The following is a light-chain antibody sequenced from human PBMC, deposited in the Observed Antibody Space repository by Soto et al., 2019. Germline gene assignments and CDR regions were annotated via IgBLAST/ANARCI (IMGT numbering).Light chain of an antibody. CDR3: LSDDTFPRS. CDR1: QGISTW. V-gene: IGKV1-12*01. Sequence: DIQMTQSPSSVSASVGDRVTITCRASQGISTWLAWYQHKPGKAPKLLIYAESRLQSGVPSRFSGSGSGTDFTLTISSLQPDDFATYYCLSDDTFPRSFGPGTKVEIK. CDR2: AES. J-gene: IGKJ3*01.